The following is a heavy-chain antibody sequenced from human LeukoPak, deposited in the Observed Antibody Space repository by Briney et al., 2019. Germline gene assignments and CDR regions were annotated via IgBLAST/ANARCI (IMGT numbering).Heavy chain of an antibody. CDR3: AGSSGSPRYFDY. CDR1: GGSFSGYY. J-gene: IGHJ4*02. Sequence: PSETLSLTCAVYGGSFSGYYWSWIRQTPGKGLEWIGEIIHSGSTNYSPSLKSRVTISLDAAKSQFSLRLTSVTAADTAVYYCAGSSGSPRYFDYWGQGTLVTVFS. V-gene: IGHV4-34*12. CDR2: IIHSGST. D-gene: IGHD6-6*01.